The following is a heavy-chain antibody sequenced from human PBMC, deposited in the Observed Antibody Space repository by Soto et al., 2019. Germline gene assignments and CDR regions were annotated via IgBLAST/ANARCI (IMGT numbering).Heavy chain of an antibody. CDR2: IIPIFGTA. CDR1: GGTFSSYA. J-gene: IGHJ4*02. Sequence: QVQLVQSGAEVQKPGSSVKVSCKASGGTFSSYAISWVRQAPGQGLEWMGGIIPIFGTANYAQKFQGRVTITADESTSTAYMELSSLRSEDTAVYYCARVGQWLVRQGPFFDYWGQGTLVTVSS. V-gene: IGHV1-69*01. CDR3: ARVGQWLVRQGPFFDY. D-gene: IGHD6-19*01.